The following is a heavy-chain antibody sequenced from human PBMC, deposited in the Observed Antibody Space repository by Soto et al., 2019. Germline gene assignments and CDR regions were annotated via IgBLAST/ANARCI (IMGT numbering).Heavy chain of an antibody. V-gene: IGHV3-33*01. Sequence: GGSLRLSCAASGFTFSSYGMHWVRQAPGKGLEWVAVIWYDGSNKYYADSVKGRFTISRDNSKNTLYLQMNSLRAEDTAVYYSARDQVDTGLIFDYWGQRSLVTGSS. D-gene: IGHD5-18*01. CDR2: IWYDGSNK. J-gene: IGHJ4*02. CDR3: ARDQVDTGLIFDY. CDR1: GFTFSSYG.